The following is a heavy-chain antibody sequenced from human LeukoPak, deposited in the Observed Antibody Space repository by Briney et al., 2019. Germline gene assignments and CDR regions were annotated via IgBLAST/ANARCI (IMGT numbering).Heavy chain of an antibody. CDR3: TKKVGGYPNDAFDI. CDR2: ISYDGNNK. Sequence: PGRSLRLSCAASGFTFSIYAMHWVRQAPGKGLEWVAVISYDGNNKYYADSVKGRFTISRDNSKNTLYLQMNSLRPEDTAVYYCTKKVGGYPNDAFDIWGQGTMVTVSS. D-gene: IGHD1-26*01. J-gene: IGHJ3*02. V-gene: IGHV3-30-3*02. CDR1: GFTFSIYA.